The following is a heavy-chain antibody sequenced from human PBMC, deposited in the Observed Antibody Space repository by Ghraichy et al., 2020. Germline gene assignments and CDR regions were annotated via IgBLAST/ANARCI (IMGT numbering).Heavy chain of an antibody. CDR2: IKEDGSDN. V-gene: IGHV3-7*01. Sequence: GGSLRLSCAASGFTFSSYWMTWVRQAPGKGLEWVANIKEDGSDNYYVDSVKGRFTISRDNAKNSLYLQMNSLRAEDTAVYYCARDVAPVGAALFDYWGQGSLVTVSS. D-gene: IGHD1-26*01. CDR3: ARDVAPVGAALFDY. CDR1: GFTFSSYW. J-gene: IGHJ4*02.